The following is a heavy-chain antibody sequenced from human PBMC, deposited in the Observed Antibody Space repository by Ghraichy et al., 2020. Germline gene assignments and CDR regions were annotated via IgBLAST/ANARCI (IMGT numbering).Heavy chain of an antibody. D-gene: IGHD5-18*01. CDR2: IKSKTDGGTT. CDR1: GFTFSNAW. Sequence: GGSLRLSCAASGFTFSNAWMNWVRQAPGKGLEWVGRIKSKTDGGTTDYAAPVKGRFTISRDDSKNTLYLQMNSLKTEDTAVYYCTARRIIQLDAFDIWGQGTMVTVSS. V-gene: IGHV3-15*07. J-gene: IGHJ3*02. CDR3: TARRIIQLDAFDI.